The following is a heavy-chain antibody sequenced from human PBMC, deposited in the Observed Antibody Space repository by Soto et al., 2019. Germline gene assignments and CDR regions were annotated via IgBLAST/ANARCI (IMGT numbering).Heavy chain of an antibody. J-gene: IGHJ4*02. CDR3: ANMDNFGVVLDLDY. Sequence: SLRLSCAASGFTFSSYAMSWVRQAPGKGLEWVSAISGSGGSTYYADSVKGRFTISRDNSKNTLYLQMNSLRAEDTAVYYCANMDNFGVVLDLDYWGQGTLVTVSS. D-gene: IGHD3-3*01. CDR1: GFTFSSYA. V-gene: IGHV3-23*01. CDR2: ISGSGGST.